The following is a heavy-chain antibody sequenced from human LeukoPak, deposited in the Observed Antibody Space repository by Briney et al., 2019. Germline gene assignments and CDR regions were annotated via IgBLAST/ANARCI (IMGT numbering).Heavy chain of an antibody. CDR1: GFTFSSYS. D-gene: IGHD6-19*01. J-gene: IGHJ4*02. V-gene: IGHV3-21*01. CDR2: ISSSSSYI. CDR3: ARVKVAGSPSSPLDY. Sequence: GGSLRLSCAASGFTFSSYSMNWVRQAPGKGLEWVSSISSSSSYIYYADSVKGRFTISRDNAKNSLYLQTNSLRAEDTAVYYCARVKVAGSPSSPLDYWGQGTLVTVSS.